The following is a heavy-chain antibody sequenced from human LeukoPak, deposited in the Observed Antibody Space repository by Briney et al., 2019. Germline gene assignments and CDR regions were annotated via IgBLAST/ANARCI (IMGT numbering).Heavy chain of an antibody. D-gene: IGHD1-1*01. CDR1: GFTFSNAW. CDR3: TTGSDNWKAQPSDY. J-gene: IGHJ4*02. Sequence: GGTLRLSCAASGFTFSNAWLSWVCKPPATGQERDGRIKSKTDGGTTDYAEPMKGRFTISIDDSKNTLYLQMNSLKTEDTAVYYCTTGSDNWKAQPSDYWGQGTLVTVSS. V-gene: IGHV3-15*01. CDR2: IKSKTDGGTT.